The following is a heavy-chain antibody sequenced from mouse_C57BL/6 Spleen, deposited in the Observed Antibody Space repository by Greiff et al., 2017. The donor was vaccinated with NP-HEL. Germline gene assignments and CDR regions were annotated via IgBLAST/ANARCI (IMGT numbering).Heavy chain of an antibody. V-gene: IGHV5-4*03. CDR3: ARVDDGYYYYFDY. Sequence: EVKLVESGGGLVKPGGSLKLSCAASGFTFSSYAMSWVRQTPEKRLEWVATISDGGSYTYYPDNVKGRFTISRDNAKNNLYLQMSHLKSEDTAMYYCARVDDGYYYYFDYWGQGTTLTVSS. CDR1: GFTFSSYA. J-gene: IGHJ2*01. D-gene: IGHD2-3*01. CDR2: ISDGGSYT.